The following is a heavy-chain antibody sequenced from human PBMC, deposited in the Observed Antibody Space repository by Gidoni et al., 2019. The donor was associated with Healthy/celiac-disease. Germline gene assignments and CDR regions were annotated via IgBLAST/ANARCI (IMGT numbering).Heavy chain of an antibody. V-gene: IGHV4-34*01. CDR3: ARGGTIFGVVIVRGQKFDP. D-gene: IGHD3-3*01. CDR1: GGSFSGYY. J-gene: IGHJ5*02. CDR2: INQSGST. Sequence: QVQLQQWGAGLLKPSETLSLTCAVYGGSFSGYYWSWIRQPPGKGLEWIGEINQSGSTNYNPSLKSRVTISVDTSKNQFSLKLSSVTAADTAVYYCARGGTIFGVVIVRGQKFDPWGQGTLVTVSS.